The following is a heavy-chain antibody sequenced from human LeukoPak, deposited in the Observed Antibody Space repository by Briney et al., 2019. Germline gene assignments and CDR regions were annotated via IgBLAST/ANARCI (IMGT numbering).Heavy chain of an antibody. Sequence: WIRLPPGKGLEWIGSLSYTGGPFYNASLKGRATISVDHSKNQFFLSLTSVTAADSAVYYCARARGYKYGIFDIWGQATMVIVSS. V-gene: IGHV4-39*07. D-gene: IGHD5-18*01. CDR3: ARARGYKYGIFDI. CDR2: LSYTGGP. J-gene: IGHJ3*02.